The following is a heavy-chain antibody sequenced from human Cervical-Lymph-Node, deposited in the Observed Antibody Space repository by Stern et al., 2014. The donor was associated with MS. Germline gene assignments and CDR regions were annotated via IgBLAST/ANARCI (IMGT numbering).Heavy chain of an antibody. V-gene: IGHV2-5*02. D-gene: IGHD6-13*01. CDR1: GFSLSTNGVD. J-gene: IGHJ4*02. CDR3: TPSRHSTWYTHFDY. CDR2: VYWDDDE. Sequence: QITLKESGPTLMKPTQTLTLTCTFSGFSLSTNGVDVGWVRQPPGKALEWLALVYWDDDERYSPSLKSRLTITKDTSENQVVLTLTNVDPVDTATYYCTPSRHSTWYTHFDYWGQGTLVTVAS.